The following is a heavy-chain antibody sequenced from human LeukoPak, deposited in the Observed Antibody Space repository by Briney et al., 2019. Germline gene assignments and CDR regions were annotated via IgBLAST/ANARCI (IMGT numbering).Heavy chain of an antibody. D-gene: IGHD6-19*01. CDR3: ARAVPKQWAQRVSGNYIDV. Sequence: GASVKVSCKASGYTFTSYGISWVRQAPGRGLEWMGWISAYNGNTNYAQKLQGRVTMTTDTSTSAAYMELRSLRSDDTAVYYCARAVPKQWAQRVSGNYIDVLGKGTTVTVSS. J-gene: IGHJ6*03. CDR2: ISAYNGNT. V-gene: IGHV1-18*01. CDR1: GYTFTSYG.